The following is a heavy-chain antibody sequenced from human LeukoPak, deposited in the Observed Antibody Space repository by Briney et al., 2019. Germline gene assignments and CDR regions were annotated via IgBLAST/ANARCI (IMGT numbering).Heavy chain of an antibody. CDR2: IWFDGSSK. CDR1: GFTFSSYG. CDR3: ATGRGDY. V-gene: IGHV3-33*01. D-gene: IGHD3-16*01. Sequence: GGSLRLSCAASGFTFSSYGMHWVRQAPGKGLEWVAVIWFDGSSKYYADSVKGRFTISRDNSKNTLFLQMNSLRAEDTAVYYCATGRGDYWGQGTLVTVSS. J-gene: IGHJ4*02.